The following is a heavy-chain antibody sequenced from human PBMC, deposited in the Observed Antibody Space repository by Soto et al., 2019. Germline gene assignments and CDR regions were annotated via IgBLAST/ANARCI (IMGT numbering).Heavy chain of an antibody. Sequence: QVQLVQSWAEVKKPGYSVTVSCKDSGGTFSSYAISWGRQAPGQGLEWMGGIIPIFGTADYAEKFQGRVTITADESTSTAYMELRSLRSEDTAVYYWASVLKLHYYYGMDVWGQGTTITISS. CDR1: GGTFSSYA. V-gene: IGHV1-69*12. D-gene: IGHD1-7*01. CDR3: ASVLKLHYYYGMDV. CDR2: IIPIFGTA. J-gene: IGHJ6*02.